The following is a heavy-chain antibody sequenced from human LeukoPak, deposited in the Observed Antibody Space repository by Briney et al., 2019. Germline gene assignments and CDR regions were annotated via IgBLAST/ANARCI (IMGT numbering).Heavy chain of an antibody. CDR2: ISGSSGST. J-gene: IGHJ4*02. Sequence: GGSLRLSCAASGFTFRNYAMSWVRQAPGKGLEWVSGISGSSGSTYYADSVKGRFTISRDNSKNTLYLQMNSLRAEDTAVYYCAKDWPDGLHQLVFDYWGQGTLVTVSS. CDR1: GFTFRNYA. D-gene: IGHD2-2*01. V-gene: IGHV3-23*01. CDR3: AKDWPDGLHQLVFDY.